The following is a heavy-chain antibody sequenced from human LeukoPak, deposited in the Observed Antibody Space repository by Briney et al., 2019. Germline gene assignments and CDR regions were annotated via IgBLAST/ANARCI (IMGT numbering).Heavy chain of an antibody. CDR1: GGTFSSYA. J-gene: IGHJ6*03. CDR2: IIPIFGTA. D-gene: IGHD3-22*01. CDR3: ASSQTPSSGYFGYYYYYYMDV. V-gene: IGHV1-69*05. Sequence: SVKVSCKASGGTFSSYAISWVRQAPGQGLEWMGGIIPIFGTANYAQKFQGRVTITTDESTSTAYMELSSLRSEDTAVYYCASSQTPSSGYFGYYYYYYMDVWGKGNTVTVSS.